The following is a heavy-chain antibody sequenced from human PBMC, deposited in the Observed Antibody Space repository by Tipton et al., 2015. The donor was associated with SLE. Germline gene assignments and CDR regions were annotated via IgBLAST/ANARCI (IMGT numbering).Heavy chain of an antibody. CDR3: ASPGESCSGPSCYDWYFDL. CDR2: IYYSGSA. Sequence: TLSLTCTVSGGSIISYYWSWIRQPPGKGLEWIGHIYYSGSADYNPSLKSRVTISVDTSKNQFSLRLSSVTAADTAVYYCASPGESCSGPSCYDWYFDLWGRGTLVTVSS. D-gene: IGHD2-2*01. V-gene: IGHV4-59*01. CDR1: GGSIISYY. J-gene: IGHJ2*01.